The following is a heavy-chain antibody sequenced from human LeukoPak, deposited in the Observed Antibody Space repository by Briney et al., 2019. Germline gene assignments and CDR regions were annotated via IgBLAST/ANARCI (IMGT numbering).Heavy chain of an antibody. CDR3: ASCSGGSCYSPLDY. V-gene: IGHV3-11*04. J-gene: IGHJ4*02. D-gene: IGHD2-15*01. CDR1: GFTFSDYY. Sequence: GGSLRLSCAASGFTFSDYYMNWIRQAPGKGLEGVSYISSSGNTIYYADSVKGRFTISRDNAKNSLYLQMNSLRAEDTAVYSCASCSGGSCYSPLDYWGQGTLVTVPS. CDR2: ISSSGNTI.